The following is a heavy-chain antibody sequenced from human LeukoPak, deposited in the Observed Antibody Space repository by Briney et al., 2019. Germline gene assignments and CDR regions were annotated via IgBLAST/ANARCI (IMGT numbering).Heavy chain of an antibody. CDR2: IIPIFGAV. V-gene: IGHV1-69*05. CDR1: GGTFSSYA. J-gene: IGHJ3*02. D-gene: IGHD2-2*01. Sequence: GSSVKVSCKASGGTFSSYAISWVRQAPGQGLEWMGGIIPIFGAVNQAQKFQGRVTIITDESTSTAYMELSSLRSEDTAVYYCAGVGYCISSNCLVGAFDIWGQGTMVTVSS. CDR3: AGVGYCISSNCLVGAFDI.